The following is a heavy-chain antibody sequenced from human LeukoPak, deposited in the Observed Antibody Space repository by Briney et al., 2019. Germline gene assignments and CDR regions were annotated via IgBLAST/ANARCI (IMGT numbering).Heavy chain of an antibody. D-gene: IGHD6-19*01. CDR2: IYYSGST. J-gene: IGHJ4*02. V-gene: IGHV4-59*01. Sequence: SETLSLTCTISGGSMSSYYWSWIRQPPGKGLEWIGYIYYSGSTYYNPSLKSRVTISADTSRNQFSLRLSSATAADTAVYYCARRISVAGVFDSWGQGALVTVSS. CDR1: GGSMSSYY. CDR3: ARRISVAGVFDS.